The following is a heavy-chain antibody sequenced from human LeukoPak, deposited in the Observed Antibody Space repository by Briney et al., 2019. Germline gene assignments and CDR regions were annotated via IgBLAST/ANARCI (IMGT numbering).Heavy chain of an antibody. Sequence: PGGSLRLSCAASGFTFSSYSMNWVRQAPGKGLEWVAFIRYDGSNKYYADSVKGRFTISRDNSKNTLYLQMNSLRAEDTAVYYCAKDRFSSLHFFVDPKYYFDYWGQGTLVTVSS. CDR3: AKDRFSSLHFFVDPKYYFDY. CDR2: IRYDGSNK. V-gene: IGHV3-30*02. J-gene: IGHJ4*02. CDR1: GFTFSSYS. D-gene: IGHD2-15*01.